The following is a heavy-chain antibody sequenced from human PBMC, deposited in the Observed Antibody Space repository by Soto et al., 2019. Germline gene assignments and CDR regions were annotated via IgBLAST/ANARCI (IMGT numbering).Heavy chain of an antibody. V-gene: IGHV3-15*01. CDR1: GFTFSNAW. CDR2: IKSKTDGGAT. D-gene: IGHD3-3*01. CDR3: TTDGYYDFWSGYFDY. J-gene: IGHJ4*02. Sequence: GGSLRLSCAASGFTFSNAWMSWVRQAPGKGLEWVGRIKSKTDGGATDYAAPVKGRFTISRDDSKNTLYLQMNSLKTEDTAVYYCTTDGYYDFWSGYFDYWGQGTLVTVSS.